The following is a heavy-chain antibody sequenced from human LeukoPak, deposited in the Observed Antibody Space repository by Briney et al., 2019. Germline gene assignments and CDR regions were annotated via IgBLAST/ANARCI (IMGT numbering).Heavy chain of an antibody. Sequence: GESLKISCKGSGYPFIRFWIGWVRQMPGKGLEWMGIIYPGDSETRYSPSFQGQVTISVDKSISTAYLQWSSLKASDTAVYYCATGGIYSSNFDYWGQGTLVTVSS. CDR1: GYPFIRFW. CDR2: IYPGDSET. CDR3: ATGGIYSSNFDY. J-gene: IGHJ4*02. V-gene: IGHV5-51*01. D-gene: IGHD5-18*01.